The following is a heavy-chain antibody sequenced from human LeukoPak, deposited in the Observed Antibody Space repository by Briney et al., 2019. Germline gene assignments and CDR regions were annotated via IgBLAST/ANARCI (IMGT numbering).Heavy chain of an antibody. J-gene: IGHJ4*02. CDR2: IYYSGST. CDR1: GGSFSGYY. Sequence: PSETLSLTCAVYGGSFSGYYWSWIRQPPGKGLEWIGSIYYSGSTYYNPSLKSRVTISVDTSKNQFSLKLSSVTAEDTAVYYCARTNYDSSDYWGQGTLVTVSS. CDR3: ARTNYDSSDY. D-gene: IGHD3-22*01. V-gene: IGHV4-34*01.